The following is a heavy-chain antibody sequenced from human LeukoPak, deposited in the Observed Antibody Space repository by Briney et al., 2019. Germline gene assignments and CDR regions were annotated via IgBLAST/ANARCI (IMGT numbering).Heavy chain of an antibody. D-gene: IGHD3-22*01. CDR1: GGSISSGDYY. J-gene: IGHJ4*02. V-gene: IGHV4-30-4*01. CDR2: IYYSGST. CDR3: ARLRNRNYYDSSGYYYSDFDY. Sequence: PSETLSLTCTVSGGSISSGDYYWSWIRQPPGKGLEWIGYIYYSGSTYYNPSLKSRVTISVDTSKNQFSLKLSSVTAADTAVYYCARLRNRNYYDSSGYYYSDFDYWGQGTLVTVSS.